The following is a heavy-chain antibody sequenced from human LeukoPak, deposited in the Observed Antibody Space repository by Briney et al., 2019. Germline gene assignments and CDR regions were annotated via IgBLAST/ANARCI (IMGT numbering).Heavy chain of an antibody. CDR2: ISWNSDNI. CDR3: AKDISSDYDDGGWFDP. CDR1: KFTFNDYA. D-gene: IGHD5-12*01. Sequence: GGSLRLSCTASKFTFNDYAMHWVRQAPGKGLEWVSGISWNSDNIGYADSVRGRFTISRDNAKNSLYLQMNSLKTEDTAVYYCAKDISSDYDDGGWFDPWGQGTLVAVSS. V-gene: IGHV3-9*01. J-gene: IGHJ5*02.